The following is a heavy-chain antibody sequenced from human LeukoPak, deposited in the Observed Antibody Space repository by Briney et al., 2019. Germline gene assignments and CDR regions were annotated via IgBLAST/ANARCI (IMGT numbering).Heavy chain of an antibody. Sequence: GGSLRLSCAASGFTFSSYAMNWVRQAPGKGLEWVSVISGSGGSTYYADSVKDRFTISRDNSKNTLYLQMNSLRAEDTAVYYCAKEDSHSSGWYSPSGWGQGTLVTVSS. V-gene: IGHV3-23*01. D-gene: IGHD6-19*01. J-gene: IGHJ4*02. CDR2: ISGSGGST. CDR1: GFTFSSYA. CDR3: AKEDSHSSGWYSPSG.